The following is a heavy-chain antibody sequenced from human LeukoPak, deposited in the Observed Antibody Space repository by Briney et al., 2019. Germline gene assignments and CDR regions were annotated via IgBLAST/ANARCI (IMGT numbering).Heavy chain of an antibody. CDR1: GFTCSDYY. J-gene: IGHJ3*02. CDR2: ISSSGSTI. D-gene: IGHD3-22*01. V-gene: IGHV3-11*01. CDR3: ARDRSSGRAFDI. Sequence: GGSLRLSCAASGFTCSDYYMSWIRQAPGKGLEWVSYISSSGSTIYYADSVKGRFTISRDNAKNSLYLQMNSLRAEDTAVYYCARDRSSGRAFDIWGQGIMVTVSS.